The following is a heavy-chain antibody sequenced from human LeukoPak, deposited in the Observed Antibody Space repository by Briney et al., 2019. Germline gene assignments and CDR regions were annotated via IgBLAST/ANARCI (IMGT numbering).Heavy chain of an antibody. CDR1: RYSFTAYY. CDR2: INPNSGGT. D-gene: IGHD4-17*01. Sequence: ASVKVSCKASRYSFTAYYIHWVRQAPGQGLEWMGWINPNSGGTNYAQKIQGRVTMTRDTSINTAYMELSRLRSDDTAVYYCARGERDGDLDSWGQGTLVTVSS. V-gene: IGHV1-2*02. J-gene: IGHJ4*02. CDR3: ARGERDGDLDS.